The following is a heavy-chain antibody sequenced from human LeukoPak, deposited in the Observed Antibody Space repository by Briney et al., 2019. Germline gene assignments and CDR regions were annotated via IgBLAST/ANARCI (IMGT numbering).Heavy chain of an antibody. CDR3: ARDLAYYYDSSGYHPLDY. D-gene: IGHD3-22*01. V-gene: IGHV1-69*04. J-gene: IGHJ4*02. CDR2: IIPILGIA. Sequence: SVKVSCKASGGTFSSYAISWVRQAPGQGLEWMGRIIPILGIANYAQKFQGRVTITADKSTSTAYMELSSLSSEDTAVYYCARDLAYYYDSSGYHPLDYWGQGTLVTVSS. CDR1: GGTFSSYA.